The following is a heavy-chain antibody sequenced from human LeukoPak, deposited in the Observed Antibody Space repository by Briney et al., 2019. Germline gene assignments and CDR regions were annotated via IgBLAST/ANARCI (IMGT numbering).Heavy chain of an antibody. V-gene: IGHV3-74*01. CDR2: IKSDGSST. CDR3: ARTFAAAHIDY. CDR1: GFTFSGYW. Sequence: GGSLRLSRAASGFTFSGYWMHWVRQAPGKGLVWVSRIKSDGSSTTYADSVKGRFTISRDNAKNTLYLEMNSLRAEDTAVYYCARTFAAAHIDYWGQGTLVTVSS. J-gene: IGHJ4*02. D-gene: IGHD2-15*01.